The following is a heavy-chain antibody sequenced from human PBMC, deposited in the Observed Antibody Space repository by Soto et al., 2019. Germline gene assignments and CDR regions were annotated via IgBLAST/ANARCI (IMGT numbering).Heavy chain of an antibody. Sequence: GGSLRLSCAASGFTFSSYSMNWVRQAPGKGLEWVAYICSSRSNINYADSVKGRFTISRDNSKDMLYLQMNSLRAEDTAVYYCARGPGTSYFDYWGQGSLVTVSS. CDR2: ICSSRSNI. V-gene: IGHV3-48*01. CDR1: GFTFSSYS. CDR3: ARGPGTSYFDY. D-gene: IGHD2-2*01. J-gene: IGHJ4*02.